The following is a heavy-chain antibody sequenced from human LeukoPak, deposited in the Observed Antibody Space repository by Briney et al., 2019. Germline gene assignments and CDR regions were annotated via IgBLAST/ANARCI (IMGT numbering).Heavy chain of an antibody. Sequence: SETLSLTCAVYGGSFSGYYWNWIRQPPGKGLEWIGEIIHSGSTNYNPSFKSRVTISVDTSKNQFSLKLSSVTAADTAVYYCARGPDYYDYVWGRNRNPFDYWGQGTLVTVSS. V-gene: IGHV4-34*01. CDR2: IIHSGST. CDR1: GGSFSGYY. D-gene: IGHD3-16*01. CDR3: ARGPDYYDYVWGRNRNPFDY. J-gene: IGHJ4*02.